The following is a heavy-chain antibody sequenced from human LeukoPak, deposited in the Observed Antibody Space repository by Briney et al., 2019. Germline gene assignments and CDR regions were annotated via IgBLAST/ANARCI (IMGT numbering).Heavy chain of an antibody. CDR1: GDSITNHY. V-gene: IGHV4-59*08. CDR3: ARRVTMVRGGSWFDP. J-gene: IGHJ5*02. D-gene: IGHD3-10*01. CDR2: IYYNGVI. Sequence: PSETLSLTCIVSGDSITNHYWSLIRRPPGKGLEWLGCIYYNGVINYNPSLKSRVTISVDTSRNQFSLKLSSVTAADTAVYYCARRVTMVRGGSWFDPWGQGTLVTVSS.